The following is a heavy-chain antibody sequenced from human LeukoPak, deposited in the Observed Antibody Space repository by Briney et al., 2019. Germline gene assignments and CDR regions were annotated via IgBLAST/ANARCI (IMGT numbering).Heavy chain of an antibody. CDR3: ARLPPRYSSSLIPWFDP. D-gene: IGHD6-13*01. V-gene: IGHV1-8*01. CDR2: MNPNSGNT. CDR1: GYTFTSYD. J-gene: IGHJ5*02. Sequence: ASVKVSCKASGYTFTSYDINWVRQATGQGLEWMGWMNPNSGNTGYAQKFQGRVTMTRNTSISTAYVELSSLRSEDTAVYYCARLPPRYSSSLIPWFDPWGQGTLVTVSS.